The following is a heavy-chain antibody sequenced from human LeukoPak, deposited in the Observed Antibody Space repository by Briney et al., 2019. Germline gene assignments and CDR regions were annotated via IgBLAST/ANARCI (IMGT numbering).Heavy chain of an antibody. Sequence: EASVKVSCKASGGTFSSDTISWVRQAPGQRLEWMGGFIPIFATTRFAQKFRDRVTFTADDSTGTAYMELSSLRSDDTAMYYCARHQEAAAASGYFDYWGQGTLVTVSS. D-gene: IGHD6-13*01. CDR1: GGTFSSDT. J-gene: IGHJ4*02. CDR3: ARHQEAAAASGYFDY. CDR2: FIPIFATT. V-gene: IGHV1-69*13.